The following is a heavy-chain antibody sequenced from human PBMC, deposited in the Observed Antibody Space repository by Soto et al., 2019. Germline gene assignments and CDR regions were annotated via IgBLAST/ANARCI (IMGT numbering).Heavy chain of an antibody. V-gene: IGHV3-74*01. Sequence: PGGSLRLSCAASGFTFSSYWMHWVRQAPGKGLVWVSRINSDGSSTSYADSVKGRFTISRDNAKNTLYLQMNSLRAEDTAVYYCARDQYSSSSYYYYYGMDVWGQGTTVTVSS. CDR2: INSDGSST. J-gene: IGHJ6*02. CDR3: ARDQYSSSSYYYYYGMDV. CDR1: GFTFSSYW. D-gene: IGHD6-6*01.